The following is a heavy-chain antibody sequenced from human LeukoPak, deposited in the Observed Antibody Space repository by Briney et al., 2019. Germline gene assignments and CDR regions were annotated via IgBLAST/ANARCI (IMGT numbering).Heavy chain of an antibody. D-gene: IGHD1-26*01. CDR3: ARSIVGAPTNWFDP. CDR1: GDSISSYY. V-gene: IGHV4-59*08. Sequence: PSETLSLTCTVPGDSISSYYWSWIRQPPGKGLEWIGSIYYSGSTNSNLSLKSRVTISVDTSKNQFSLKLSSVTAADTAVYYCARSIVGAPTNWFDPWGQGTLVTVSS. J-gene: IGHJ5*02. CDR2: IYYSGST.